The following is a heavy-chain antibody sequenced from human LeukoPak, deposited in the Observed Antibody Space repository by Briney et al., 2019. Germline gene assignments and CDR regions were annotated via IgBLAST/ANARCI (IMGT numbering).Heavy chain of an antibody. J-gene: IGHJ4*02. D-gene: IGHD3-10*01. CDR2: INHSGST. V-gene: IGHV4-34*01. CDR1: GGSFSGYY. CDR3: ARATPGKRARDS. Sequence: SETLSLTWAVYGGSFSGYYWSWIRQPPGKGLEWIGEINHSGSTNYNPSLKSRVTISVDTSKNQFSLKLSSVTAADTAVYYCARATPGKRARDSWGQGTLVTVSS.